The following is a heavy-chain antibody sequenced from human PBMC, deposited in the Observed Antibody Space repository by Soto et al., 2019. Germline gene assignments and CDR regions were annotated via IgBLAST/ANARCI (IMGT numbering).Heavy chain of an antibody. V-gene: IGHV4-4*02. D-gene: IGHD3-9*01. CDR1: GGSISSSNW. Sequence: NPSETLSLTFAVSGGSISSSNWWSWVRQPPGKGLEWIGDIYHSGNTNYNPSLKSRVTISVDKSKNQFSLKLSSVTAADTAVYYCARVGNYDILTGYYYFDYWGQGTLVT. CDR3: ARVGNYDILTGYYYFDY. J-gene: IGHJ4*02. CDR2: IYHSGNT.